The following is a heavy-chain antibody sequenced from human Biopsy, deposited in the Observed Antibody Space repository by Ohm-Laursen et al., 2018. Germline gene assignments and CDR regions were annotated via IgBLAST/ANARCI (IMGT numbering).Heavy chain of an antibody. CDR3: AKDQPDLAVVVAAHWYFDL. Sequence: SLRLSCAASGFTSSNYAMTWVRQAPGKGLEWVSAISDIGSSTFYSDSVKGRFTISRDNSKKTLYLQMNSLRAEDTAIYYCAKDQPDLAVVVAAHWYFDLWGRGTLVTVSS. J-gene: IGHJ2*01. CDR2: ISDIGSST. CDR1: GFTSSNYA. V-gene: IGHV3-23*01. D-gene: IGHD2-15*01.